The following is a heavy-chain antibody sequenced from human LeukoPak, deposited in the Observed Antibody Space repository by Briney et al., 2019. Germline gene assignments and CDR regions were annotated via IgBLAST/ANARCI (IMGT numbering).Heavy chain of an antibody. Sequence: SETLSLTSIVTGGSVSSNNYDWGWIRQPPGKGLEWIGNIYYSGSTYYKPSLKTRVTISVDTSKNQFSLKLSSVTAADTAVYYCARGRSSSWGTWGQGTLVTVSS. V-gene: IGHV4-39*01. CDR1: GGSVSSNNYD. CDR2: IYYSGST. CDR3: ARGRSSSWGT. D-gene: IGHD6-13*01. J-gene: IGHJ5*02.